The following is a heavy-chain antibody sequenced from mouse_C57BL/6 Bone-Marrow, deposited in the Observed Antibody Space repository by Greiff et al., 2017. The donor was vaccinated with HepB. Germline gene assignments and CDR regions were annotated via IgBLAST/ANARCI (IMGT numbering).Heavy chain of an antibody. V-gene: IGHV14-4*01. CDR1: GFNIKDYY. CDR3: TTTTAPEDY. D-gene: IGHD1-2*01. CDR2: IDPENGDT. J-gene: IGHJ2*01. Sequence: EVQLQQSGAELVRPGASVKLSCTASGFNIKDYYMHWVKQRPEQGLEWIGWIDPENGDTEYASKFQGKATITADTSSNTAYLQLSSVTSEDTAVYYCTTTTAPEDYWGQGTALTVSS.